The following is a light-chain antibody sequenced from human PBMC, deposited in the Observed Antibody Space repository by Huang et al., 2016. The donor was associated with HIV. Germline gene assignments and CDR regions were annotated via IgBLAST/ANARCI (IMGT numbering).Light chain of an antibody. V-gene: IGKV4-1*01. Sequence: DIIMTQSPDSLAVSLGERSTLNCRSSQSMDSSSTSKDYIAWFQQKPGQRTRLLLFWAATREAGVPDRFSGSGSGTHFTLTIANLEAEDAAIYYCQQYYSSPQTFGQGTRVEVK. CDR2: WAA. CDR3: QQYYSSPQT. CDR1: QSMDSSSTSKDY. J-gene: IGKJ1*01.